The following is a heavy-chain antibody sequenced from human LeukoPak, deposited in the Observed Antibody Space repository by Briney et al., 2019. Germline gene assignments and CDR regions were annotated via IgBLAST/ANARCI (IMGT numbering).Heavy chain of an antibody. CDR1: GGSISSHY. J-gene: IGHJ6*03. Sequence: SETLSLTCTVSGGSISSHYWSWIRQPPGKGLEWIGYIYSSGSTNYNPSLKSRVTISVDTSKNQFSLKLSSVTAADTAVYYCARALPSESDLWSDYSYYDYMDLWGKGTTVTVSS. CDR2: IYSSGST. D-gene: IGHD3-3*01. V-gene: IGHV4-59*11. CDR3: ARALPSESDLWSDYSYYDYMDL.